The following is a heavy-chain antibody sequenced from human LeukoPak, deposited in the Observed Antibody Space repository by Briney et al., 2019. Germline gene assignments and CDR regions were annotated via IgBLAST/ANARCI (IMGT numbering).Heavy chain of an antibody. CDR1: GYTFTGCY. CDR3: ARSEYYYYYMDV. V-gene: IGHV1-2*02. J-gene: IGHJ6*03. Sequence: ASVKVSCKASGYTFTGCYMHWVRQAPGQGLEWMGWINPNSGGTNYAQKFQGRVTMTRDTSISTAYMELSRLRSDDTAVYYCARSEYYYYYMDVWGKGTTVTVSS. CDR2: INPNSGGT.